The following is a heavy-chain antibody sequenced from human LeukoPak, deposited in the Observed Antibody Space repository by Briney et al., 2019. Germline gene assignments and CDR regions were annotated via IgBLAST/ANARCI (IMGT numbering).Heavy chain of an antibody. Sequence: GGSLRLSCAASGFTFSSYAMSWVRQAPGKGLEWVSAISGSGGSTYYADSVKGRFTISRDNTKNSLYLQMNSLRAEDTAVYFCARAVGYCSAGTCYAFDSWGQGTLVTVSS. CDR2: ISGSGGST. V-gene: IGHV3-23*01. CDR1: GFTFSSYA. J-gene: IGHJ4*02. CDR3: ARAVGYCSAGTCYAFDS. D-gene: IGHD2-15*01.